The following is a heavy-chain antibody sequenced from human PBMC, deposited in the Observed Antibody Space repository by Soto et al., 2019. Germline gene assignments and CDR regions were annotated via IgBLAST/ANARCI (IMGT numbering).Heavy chain of an antibody. Sequence: QVLLVQSGPEVKKPGASVKVSCKGSGYIFSSYGITWLRQAPGQGLEWMGWLSPYNGDIKYAQKVQGRVTMTTDTFTSTAYMEVRSLRSDDTAVYFCARDRITIFDRDDMDVWGQGTTVIVSS. CDR2: LSPYNGDI. CDR3: ARDRITIFDRDDMDV. J-gene: IGHJ6*02. D-gene: IGHD3-3*01. V-gene: IGHV1-18*01. CDR1: GYIFSSYG.